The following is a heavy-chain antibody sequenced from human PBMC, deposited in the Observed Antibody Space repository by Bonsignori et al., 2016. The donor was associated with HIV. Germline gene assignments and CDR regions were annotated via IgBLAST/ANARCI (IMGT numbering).Heavy chain of an antibody. CDR3: ARDPDSGTFSPHYYFDY. V-gene: IGHV1-2*02. Sequence: VRQAPGKGLEWMGWINPNSGGTNYAQKFQGSVTMTRDTSISTAYMELSRLRSDDTAVYYCARDPDSGTFSPHYYFDYWGQGTLVTVSS. D-gene: IGHD1-26*01. J-gene: IGHJ4*02. CDR2: INPNSGGT.